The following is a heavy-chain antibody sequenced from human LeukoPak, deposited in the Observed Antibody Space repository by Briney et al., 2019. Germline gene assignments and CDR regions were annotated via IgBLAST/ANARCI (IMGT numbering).Heavy chain of an antibody. Sequence: GGSLRLSCAASGFTVSSNYMSWVRQAPGKGLEWVSVIYSGGSTYYADSVKGRFTISRDNSKNTLYLQMNSLRAEDTAVYYCGGSHYYYYGMDVWGQGTTVTVSS. D-gene: IGHD3-10*01. V-gene: IGHV3-53*01. CDR1: GFTVSSNY. CDR3: GGSHYYYYGMDV. J-gene: IGHJ6*02. CDR2: IYSGGST.